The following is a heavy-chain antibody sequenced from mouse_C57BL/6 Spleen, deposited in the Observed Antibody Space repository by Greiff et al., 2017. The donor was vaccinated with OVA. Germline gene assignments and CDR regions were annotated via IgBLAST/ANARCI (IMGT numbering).Heavy chain of an antibody. V-gene: IGHV1-15*01. Sequence: QVQLQQSGAELVRPGASVTLSCKASGYTFTDYEMHWVKQTPVHGLEWIGAIDPETGGTAYNQKFKGKAILTADKSSSTAYMELRSLTSEDSAVYYCTRGAHYGSSYEGGDYWGQGTTLTVSS. CDR2: IDPETGGT. J-gene: IGHJ2*01. CDR1: GYTFTDYE. D-gene: IGHD1-1*01. CDR3: TRGAHYGSSYEGGDY.